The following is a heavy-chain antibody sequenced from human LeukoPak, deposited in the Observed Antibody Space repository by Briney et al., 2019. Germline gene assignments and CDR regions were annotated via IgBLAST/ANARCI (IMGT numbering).Heavy chain of an antibody. Sequence: GGPLRLSCATSGFTFSSDWMNWVRQAPGKGLEWVANINQDGSGKYYVDSVKGRFTISRDNAKNSLYLQMNSLRAEDTAVYYCARDWYNNSDAFDLWGQGTMVTVSS. J-gene: IGHJ3*01. CDR1: GFTFSSDW. V-gene: IGHV3-7*01. D-gene: IGHD4-11*01. CDR3: ARDWYNNSDAFDL. CDR2: INQDGSGK.